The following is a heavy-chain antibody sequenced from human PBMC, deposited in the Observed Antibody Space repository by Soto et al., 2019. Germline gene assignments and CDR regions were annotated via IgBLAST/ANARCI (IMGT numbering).Heavy chain of an antibody. D-gene: IGHD1-1*01. V-gene: IGHV3-30*03. J-gene: IGHJ6*02. CDR1: GFTLRSYG. Sequence: GGSLRLSCVASGFTLRSYGMNWVRQAPGKGLEWVALIPYDGSYKYYGDSVKGRFIISRDNSRNTLHLQMDSLRAEDTAVYYCVRVGTGYDYYGMDAWGQGTAVTVSS. CDR2: IPYDGSYK. CDR3: VRVGTGYDYYGMDA.